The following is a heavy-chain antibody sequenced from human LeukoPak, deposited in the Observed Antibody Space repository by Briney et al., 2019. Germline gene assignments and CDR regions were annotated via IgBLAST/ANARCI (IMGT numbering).Heavy chain of an antibody. D-gene: IGHD6-19*01. Sequence: PGGSLRLSCAASGFTFSDYYVSWIRQAPGKGLEWVSYISSSGSTIYYADSVKGRFTISRDNSKNTLYLQMNSLRAEDTAVYYCAKAHGYSSGWYDYWGQGTLVTVSS. CDR3: AKAHGYSSGWYDY. CDR2: ISSSGSTI. V-gene: IGHV3-11*04. CDR1: GFTFSDYY. J-gene: IGHJ4*02.